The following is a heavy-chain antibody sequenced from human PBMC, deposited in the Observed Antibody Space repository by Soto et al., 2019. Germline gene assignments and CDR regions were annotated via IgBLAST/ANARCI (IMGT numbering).Heavy chain of an antibody. CDR3: ARGKGTHRY. Sequence: PSETLSLTCSVSGVSLTSYYWSWIRQTPGKTLEWIGCIFYNWTTNYNPSLKSRVTISLDMSKNQFSLKLKSVSAEDTALYYCARGKGTHRYWGPGTLVTVSS. D-gene: IGHD3-10*01. V-gene: IGHV4-59*01. CDR1: GVSLTSYY. CDR2: IFYNWTT. J-gene: IGHJ4*02.